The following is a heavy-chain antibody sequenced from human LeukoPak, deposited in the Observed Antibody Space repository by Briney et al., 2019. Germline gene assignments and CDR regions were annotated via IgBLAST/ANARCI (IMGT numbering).Heavy chain of an antibody. V-gene: IGHV3-49*03. CDR3: TRETIAAAGNHAFDI. CDR2: IRSKFYGGTT. D-gene: IGHD6-13*01. Sequence: PGGSLRLSCIGSGFSFDDYAVSWFRQAPGKGLEWVGFIRSKFYGGTTEYAASVRGRFTISRDDSKSFADLQMNSLKTEDTAVYYCTRETIAAAGNHAFDIWGQGTLVTVSS. CDR1: GFSFDDYA. J-gene: IGHJ3*02.